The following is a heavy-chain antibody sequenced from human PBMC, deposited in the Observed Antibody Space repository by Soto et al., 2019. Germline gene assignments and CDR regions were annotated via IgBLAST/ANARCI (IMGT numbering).Heavy chain of an antibody. V-gene: IGHV3-15*07. J-gene: IGHJ6*02. CDR1: GFTFSNAW. D-gene: IGHD2-15*01. Sequence: GGSLRLSCAASGFTFSNAWMNWVRQAPGKGLEWVGRIKSKTDGGTTDYAAPVKGRFTISRDDSKNTLYLQLNSLKTEDTAVYYCTTRTSAHDPYDCSGGSCYYYYYGMDVWGQGTTVTVSS. CDR3: TTRTSAHDPYDCSGGSCYYYYYGMDV. CDR2: IKSKTDGGTT.